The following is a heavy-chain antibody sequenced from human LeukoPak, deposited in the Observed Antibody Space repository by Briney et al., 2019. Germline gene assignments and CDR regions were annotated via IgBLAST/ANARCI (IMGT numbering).Heavy chain of an antibody. CDR2: FSGTSST. CDR1: GFTFSSYA. D-gene: IGHD6-19*01. V-gene: IGHV3-23*01. CDR3: AKLKQWQPQRYFFEY. J-gene: IGHJ4*02. Sequence: PGGSLRLSCAASGFTFSSYAMSWVRQAPGKGLEWVSTFSGTSSTSYAVAVKGRVTISRDNSKNTLYLQLNSLRAEDTAVYYCAKLKQWQPQRYFFEYWGQGALVTVAS.